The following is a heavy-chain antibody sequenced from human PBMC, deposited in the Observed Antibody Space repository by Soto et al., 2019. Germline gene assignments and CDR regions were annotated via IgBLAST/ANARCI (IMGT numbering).Heavy chain of an antibody. CDR3: TRVSVYGSGSPREY. CDR2: ISGYNGYT. CDR1: GYSFTSYG. D-gene: IGHD3-10*01. Sequence: QVQLVQSGDEVKQPGASVKVSCKSSGYSFTSYGISWLRQAPGHGLEWMGGISGYNGYTSYAQKVQGRVAMTTDTATNTASMELRGLRSDDTAGYFCTRVSVYGSGSPREYWGQGTLVIVSS. J-gene: IGHJ4*02. V-gene: IGHV1-18*01.